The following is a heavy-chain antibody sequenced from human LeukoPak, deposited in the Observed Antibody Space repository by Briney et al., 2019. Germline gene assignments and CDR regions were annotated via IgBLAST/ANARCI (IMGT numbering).Heavy chain of an antibody. J-gene: IGHJ4*02. CDR3: ARGRGGD. CDR2: ISSEGFT. CDR1: GVAVNSYF. Sequence: GGSLRLSCAVAGVAVNSYFMGWVRQAPGKGLEWVSIISSEGFTYYADSVKGRFTISRDNIKNSLYLEMNSLRAEDTAFYYCARGRGGDWGQGALVTVSS. V-gene: IGHV3-53*01. D-gene: IGHD2-15*01.